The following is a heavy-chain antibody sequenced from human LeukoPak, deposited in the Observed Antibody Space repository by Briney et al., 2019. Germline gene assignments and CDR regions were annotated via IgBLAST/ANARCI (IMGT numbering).Heavy chain of an antibody. CDR2: ITGSTRTT. CDR3: AKDQLNRFCSGGSCSITHDH. CDR1: GFIFNSYG. V-gene: IGHV3-23*01. Sequence: GGSLRLSCAASGFIFNSYGMSWVRQAPGEGLEWVSGITGSTRTTYYADSVKGRFTVSRDNAKNMLYLQMNSLRAEDTAVYYCAKDQLNRFCSGGSCSITHDHWGQGTLVTVSS. J-gene: IGHJ4*02. D-gene: IGHD2-15*01.